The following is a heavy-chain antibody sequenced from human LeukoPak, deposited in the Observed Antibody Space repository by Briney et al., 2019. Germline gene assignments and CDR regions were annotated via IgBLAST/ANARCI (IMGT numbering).Heavy chain of an antibody. CDR2: INHSGST. D-gene: IGHD2-2*01. CDR3: ARLGYCSSTSCYDGAFDI. Sequence: SETLSLTCAVYGGSFSGYYWSWLRQPPGKGLEWVGEINHSGSTNYNPSLKSRVTISVDTSKNQFSLKLSSVTAADTAVYYCARLGYCSSTSCYDGAFDIWGQGTMVTVSS. CDR1: GGSFSGYY. V-gene: IGHV4-34*01. J-gene: IGHJ3*02.